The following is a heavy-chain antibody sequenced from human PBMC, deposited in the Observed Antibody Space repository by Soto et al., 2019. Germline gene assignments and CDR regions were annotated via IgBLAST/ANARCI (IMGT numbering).Heavy chain of an antibody. CDR1: GGSISTSSYY. CDR2: IFYSGTT. J-gene: IGHJ5*02. Sequence: QPRLQESGPGLVKPSETLSLTCTVSGGSISTSSYYWGWIRQPPGKGLEWIGSIFYSGTTYSNPSLKSRVKISVATSKNQFSLKLSSVTVADTAVYYCARHAILWVPDAIGPWGQGALVTVSS. CDR3: ARHAILWVPDAIGP. V-gene: IGHV4-39*01. D-gene: IGHD2-2*01.